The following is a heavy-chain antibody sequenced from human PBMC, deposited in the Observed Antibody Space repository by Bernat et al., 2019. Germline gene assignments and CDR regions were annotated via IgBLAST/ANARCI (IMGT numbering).Heavy chain of an antibody. CDR2: ISSSSTYT. D-gene: IGHD6-19*01. V-gene: IGHV3-11*06. CDR1: GFTFSDYY. CDR3: ARDLIAVAGTLAPSDY. Sequence: QVQLVESGGGLVKPGGSLRLSCAASGFTFSDYYMSWIRQAPGKGLEWVSYISSSSTYTNYADSVKGRFTISRDNAKKSLFLQMNSLRAEDTAVYYCARDLIAVAGTLAPSDYWGQGTLVTVSS. J-gene: IGHJ4*02.